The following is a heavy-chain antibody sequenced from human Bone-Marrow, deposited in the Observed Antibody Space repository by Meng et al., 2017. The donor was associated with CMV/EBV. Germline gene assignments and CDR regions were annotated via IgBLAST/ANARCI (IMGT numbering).Heavy chain of an antibody. V-gene: IGHV1-2*02. CDR2: INPNSGGT. CDR1: GYTFTGYY. Sequence: ASVKVSCKASGYTFTGYYMHWVRQAPGQGLEWMGWINPNSGGTNYAQKFQGRVTMTRDTSISTAYMELSRLRSDDTAVYYCARGLNPRYCSSTSCSSFDYWGQGTLVTVSS. J-gene: IGHJ4*02. D-gene: IGHD2-2*01. CDR3: ARGLNPRYCSSTSCSSFDY.